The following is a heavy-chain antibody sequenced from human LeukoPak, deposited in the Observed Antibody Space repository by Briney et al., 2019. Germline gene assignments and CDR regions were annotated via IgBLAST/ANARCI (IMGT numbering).Heavy chain of an antibody. J-gene: IGHJ6*03. Sequence: GASVKVSCKASGGTFSSYAISWVRQAPGQGLEWMGGIIPIFGTANYAQKFQGRVTITADESTSTAYMELSSLRSEDTAVYYCARDLTGSSYYYYMDVWGKGTTVTIS. CDR2: IIPIFGTA. CDR3: ARDLTGSSYYYYMDV. CDR1: GGTFSSYA. D-gene: IGHD1-26*01. V-gene: IGHV1-69*13.